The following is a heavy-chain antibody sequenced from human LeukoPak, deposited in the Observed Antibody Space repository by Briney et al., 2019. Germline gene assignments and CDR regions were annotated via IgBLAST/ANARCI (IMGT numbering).Heavy chain of an antibody. CDR3: AKDSVNYYGSGSHSPSH. CDR2: IRYDGSNK. J-gene: IGHJ4*02. V-gene: IGHV3-30*02. Sequence: GGSLRLSCAASGFTFSSYGMHWVRQAPGKGLEWVAFIRYDGSNKYYADSVKGRFTISRDNPKNTPYLQMNSLRAEDTAVYYCAKDSVNYYGSGSHSPSHWGQGTLVTVSS. CDR1: GFTFSSYG. D-gene: IGHD3-10*01.